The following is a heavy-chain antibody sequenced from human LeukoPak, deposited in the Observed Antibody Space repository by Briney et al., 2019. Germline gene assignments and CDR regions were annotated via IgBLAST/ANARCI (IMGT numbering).Heavy chain of an antibody. CDR1: RFSLTSTDY. D-gene: IGHD2-8*01. CDR3: ARVLHAPKFIDS. Sequence: PSETLSLTCTVSRFSLTSTDYWAWFRQPPGKGLEWIATVFQLQTVRSFYNKSLESRVTMSLDTSQNQFSLNLTSVTAADTALYFGARVLHAPKFIDSWGQGTLVTVSS. CDR2: VFQLQTVRS. V-gene: IGHV4-38-2*02. J-gene: IGHJ4*02.